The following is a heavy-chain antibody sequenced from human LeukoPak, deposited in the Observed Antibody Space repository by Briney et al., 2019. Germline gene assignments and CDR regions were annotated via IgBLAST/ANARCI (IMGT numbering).Heavy chain of an antibody. D-gene: IGHD6-13*01. CDR1: GGSVTYTNYY. CDR2: INHSGST. V-gene: IGHV4-39*07. CDR3: ARGTPPYPGIAAAGIGWFDP. Sequence: SETLSLTCTVSGGSVTYTNYYWGWIRQPPGKGLEWIGEINHSGSTNYNPSLKSRVTISVDTSKNQFSLKLSSVTAADTAVYYCARGTPPYPGIAAAGIGWFDPWGQGTLVTVSS. J-gene: IGHJ5*02.